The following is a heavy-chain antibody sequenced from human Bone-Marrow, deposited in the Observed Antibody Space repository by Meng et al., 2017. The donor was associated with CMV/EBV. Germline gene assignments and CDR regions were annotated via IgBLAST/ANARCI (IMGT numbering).Heavy chain of an antibody. V-gene: IGHV4-39*01. CDR3: VRGGYYYWDFDY. Sequence: VSGGSITSSSRYWGWIRQPPGKGLEWIGSIYYSGSTFYNPSLESRVTIFVDTSKNQFSLKLSSVTAADTAVYYCVRGGYYYWDFDYWGQGTLVTVSS. CDR1: GGSITSSSRY. CDR2: IYYSGST. D-gene: IGHD3-22*01. J-gene: IGHJ4*02.